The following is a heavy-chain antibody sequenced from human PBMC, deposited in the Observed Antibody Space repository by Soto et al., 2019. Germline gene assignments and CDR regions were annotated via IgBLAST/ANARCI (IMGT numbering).Heavy chain of an antibody. CDR2: IYYSGST. CDR1: GGSISSSSYY. Sequence: SETLSLTCTVSGGSISSSSYYWGWIRQPPGKGLEWIGSIYYSGSTYYNPSLKSRVTISVDTSKNQFSLKLSSVTAADTAVYYCARQPVLRYFDWSPYPYYYYGMDVWGQGTTVS. J-gene: IGHJ6*02. V-gene: IGHV4-39*01. CDR3: ARQPVLRYFDWSPYPYYYYGMDV. D-gene: IGHD3-9*01.